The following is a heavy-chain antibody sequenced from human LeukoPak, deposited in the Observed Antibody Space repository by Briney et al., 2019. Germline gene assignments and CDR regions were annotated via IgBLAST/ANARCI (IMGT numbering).Heavy chain of an antibody. CDR2: IHDDGRT. CDR3: AKVLTAAGLDL. Sequence: SETLSLTCSVSGGSMSDSITWGWVRQPPGKGLEWLANIHDDGRTAPNPSLRSRLTISQDRSKNQFSLKVSSVTAADTTFYYCAKVLTAAGLDLWGQGILVTVSS. CDR1: GGSMSDSIT. V-gene: IGHV4/OR15-8*01. D-gene: IGHD6-25*01. J-gene: IGHJ5*02.